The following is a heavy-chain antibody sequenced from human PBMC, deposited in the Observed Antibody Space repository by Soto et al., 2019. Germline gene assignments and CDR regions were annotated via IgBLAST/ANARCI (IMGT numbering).Heavy chain of an antibody. J-gene: IGHJ4*02. CDR1: GYAFTSYD. Sequence: AAVKVSCKSSGYAFTSYDIYWVRKATGQGLDWMGLMNPNTGNSGYAQKFQGRVTMTSDTSISTAHMELSSLRSEDTAVYYCARRAETNGWNGFGADKYYFDFWGQGTLVTVSS. CDR3: ARRAETNGWNGFGADKYYFDF. V-gene: IGHV1-8*01. CDR2: MNPNTGNS. D-gene: IGHD1-1*01.